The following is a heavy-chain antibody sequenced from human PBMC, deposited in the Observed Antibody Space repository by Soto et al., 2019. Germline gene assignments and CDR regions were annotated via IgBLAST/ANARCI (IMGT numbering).Heavy chain of an antibody. Sequence: QVQLQESGPGLVKPSETLSLTCSVSGGSIRSWYWSWIPQPPGKGLEWIGYIYYSGITNYNPSLKSRVTISVDTSKNQFSLKLSSVTAADTAVYYCARRYGSAIDYWGQGTLVTVSS. V-gene: IGHV4-59*08. D-gene: IGHD1-26*01. CDR2: IYYSGIT. CDR1: GGSIRSWY. CDR3: ARRYGSAIDY. J-gene: IGHJ4*02.